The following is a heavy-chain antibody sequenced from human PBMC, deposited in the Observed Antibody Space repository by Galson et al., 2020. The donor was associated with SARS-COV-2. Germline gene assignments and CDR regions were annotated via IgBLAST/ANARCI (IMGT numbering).Heavy chain of an antibody. CDR3: AKNRYPYYYYGMDV. CDR1: GFTFSSYA. V-gene: IGHV3-23*01. J-gene: IGHJ6*02. Sequence: GESLKISCAASGFTFSSYAMSWVRQAPGKGLEWVSAISDRSDSTYYADSVKGRFTISRDSSKNTLYLQMNSLRAEDTAIYFCAKNRYPYYYYGMDVWGQGTTVTVSS. CDR2: ISDRSDST. D-gene: IGHD1-1*01.